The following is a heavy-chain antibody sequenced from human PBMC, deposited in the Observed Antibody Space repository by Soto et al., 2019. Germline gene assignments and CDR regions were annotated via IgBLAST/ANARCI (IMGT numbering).Heavy chain of an antibody. D-gene: IGHD6-13*01. Sequence: ASVKVSCKASGYTFTSYGISWVRQAPGQGLEWMGRISAYIGKTNYAQKLQGRVTITTDKSTSTAYMELRSLRSEDTAVYYCSGSWYDGAFDIWGQGTMVTVSS. J-gene: IGHJ3*02. V-gene: IGHV1-18*01. CDR2: ISAYIGKT. CDR3: SGSWYDGAFDI. CDR1: GYTFTSYG.